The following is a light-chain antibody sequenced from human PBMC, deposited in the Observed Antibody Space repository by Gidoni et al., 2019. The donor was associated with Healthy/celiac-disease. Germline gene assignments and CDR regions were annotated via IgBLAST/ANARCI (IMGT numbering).Light chain of an antibody. CDR2: DAS. CDR1: KSVSSY. Sequence: EIVLTQSPATLSLSPGESATLSCRASKSVSSYLAWYQQKPGQAPRLLIYDASNRATGIPARFSGSGSGTDFTLTISSLEPEDFAVYYCQQRSNWPPTFGGGTKVEIK. CDR3: QQRSNWPPT. J-gene: IGKJ4*01. V-gene: IGKV3-11*01.